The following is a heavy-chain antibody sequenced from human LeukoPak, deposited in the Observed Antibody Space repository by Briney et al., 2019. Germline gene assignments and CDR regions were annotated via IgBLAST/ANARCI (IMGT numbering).Heavy chain of an antibody. CDR2: IYYSGST. D-gene: IGHD3-3*01. CDR1: GGSISSSSYY. J-gene: IGHJ4*02. Sequence: SETLSLTCTVSGGSISSSSYYWGWIRQPPGKGLEWIGSIYYSGSTYYNPSLKSRVTISVDTSKNQFSLKLSSVTAADTAVYYCSRSGYLDYFDYWGQGNLVTVSS. CDR3: SRSGYLDYFDY. V-gene: IGHV4-39*01.